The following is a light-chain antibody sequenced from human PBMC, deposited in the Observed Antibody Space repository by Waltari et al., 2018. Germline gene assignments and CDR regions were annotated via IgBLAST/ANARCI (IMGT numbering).Light chain of an antibody. J-gene: IGKJ3*01. CDR1: QSVLYSSNNKNH. Sequence: DLVMTQSRDSLAVALGERATMHCKSSQSVLYSSNNKNHLAWYQQKPGQSPKLLIYWASTRESGVPDRFSGSGSGTDFTLTISSLQAEDVAVYYCQQYYATPRTFGPGTKVDIK. V-gene: IGKV4-1*01. CDR2: WAS. CDR3: QQYYATPRT.